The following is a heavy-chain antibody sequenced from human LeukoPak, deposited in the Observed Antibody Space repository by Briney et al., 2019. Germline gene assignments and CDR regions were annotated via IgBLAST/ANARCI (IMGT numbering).Heavy chain of an antibody. CDR3: ARDPSPAGWFDR. D-gene: IGHD6-25*01. CDR2: INSDGSST. CDR1: GFTFSSYW. J-gene: IGHJ5*02. Sequence: GGSLRLSCTGSGFTFSSYWMHWVRQAPGKGLVWVSRINSDGSSTSYADSVKGRCTVSRDNAKSTLYLQMNSLRVEDTAIYYCARDPSPAGWFDRWGQGTLVTVSS. V-gene: IGHV3-74*01.